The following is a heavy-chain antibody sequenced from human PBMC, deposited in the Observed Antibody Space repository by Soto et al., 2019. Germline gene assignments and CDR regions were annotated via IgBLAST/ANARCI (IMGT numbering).Heavy chain of an antibody. Sequence: QVLLVESGGGVVQPGRSLRLSCAGSGFTFSNYGLHWVRRAPGKGLEWVSFTSFDGSHKYYADSVKGRFTISRDNSNXXXXXXXXXXXXXXXXXXXCAKDGAPRYCGRSTCHPAGAYWGQGTLVTVSS. J-gene: IGHJ4*02. CDR1: GFTFSNYG. V-gene: IGHV3-30*03. CDR2: TSFDGSHK. D-gene: IGHD2-2*01. CDR3: AKDGAPRYCGRSTCHPAGAY.